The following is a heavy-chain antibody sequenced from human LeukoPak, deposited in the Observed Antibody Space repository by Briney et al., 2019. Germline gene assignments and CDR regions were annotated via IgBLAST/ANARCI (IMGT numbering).Heavy chain of an antibody. V-gene: IGHV3-23*01. D-gene: IGHD3-10*01. Sequence: GGSLRLSCAASGFTFSSYAMSWVRQAPGKGLEWVSAISGSGGSTYYADSVKGRFTISRDNSKNTLYLQMYSLRAEDTAAYYCAKDHLFGELFYYWGQGTLVTVSS. CDR2: ISGSGGST. CDR1: GFTFSSYA. J-gene: IGHJ4*02. CDR3: AKDHLFGELFYY.